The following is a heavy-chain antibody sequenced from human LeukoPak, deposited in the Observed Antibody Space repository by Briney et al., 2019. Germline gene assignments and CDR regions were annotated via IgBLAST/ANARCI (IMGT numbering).Heavy chain of an antibody. Sequence: PSETLSLTCTVSGGSISSGSYYWSWIRQPAGKGLEWIGRIYTSGSTNYNPSLKSRVTISVDTSKNQFSLKLSSVTAEDTAVYYCARYSSRYDLSMFFFDYWGQGALVTVSS. CDR3: ARYSSRYDLSMFFFDY. J-gene: IGHJ4*02. CDR1: GGSISSGSYY. V-gene: IGHV4-61*02. CDR2: IYTSGST. D-gene: IGHD3-10*02.